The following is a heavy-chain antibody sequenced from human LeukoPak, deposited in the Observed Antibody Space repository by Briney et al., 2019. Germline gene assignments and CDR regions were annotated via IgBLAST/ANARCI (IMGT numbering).Heavy chain of an antibody. CDR1: GGSISSGSYY. D-gene: IGHD3-10*01. J-gene: IGHJ4*02. Sequence: PSETLSLTCTVSGGSISSGSYYWSWLRQPAGKGLEWLGRISSSGSTNYNPSLKSRVTISVDTSKNQFSLKLSSVTAADTAVYYCARHARGGGGISMVRGVRTKYYFDYWGQGTLVTVSS. CDR2: ISSSGST. V-gene: IGHV4-61*02. CDR3: ARHARGGGGISMVRGVRTKYYFDY.